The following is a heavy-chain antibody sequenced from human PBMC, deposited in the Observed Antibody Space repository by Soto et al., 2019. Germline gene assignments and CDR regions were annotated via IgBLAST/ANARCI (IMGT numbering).Heavy chain of an antibody. V-gene: IGHV3-23*01. CDR1: GFNFNSHA. CDR2: IPTSGAAT. D-gene: IGHD4-4*01. J-gene: IGHJ4*02. CDR3: AKGGRLPQMATVTTLDFDF. Sequence: EAQLLQSGGGLVQPGGSLRLSCTASGFNFNSHAMSWVRQAPGKGLEWVSSIPTSGAATYYADSWKGRFTISRDNSSNMVYVQMNSLRGEDTAVYYCAKGGRLPQMATVTTLDFDFWGKG.